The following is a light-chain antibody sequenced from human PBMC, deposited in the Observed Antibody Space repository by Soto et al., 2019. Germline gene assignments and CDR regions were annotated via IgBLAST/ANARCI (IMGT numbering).Light chain of an antibody. CDR1: QSVGSH. Sequence: EIVLTQSPVTLSLPPGERATLSCRASQSVGSHLAWYQQKPGQPPRLLIYDTSNRATGIPVRIRGSGSETDFTLTIGNLEPEDSAVYYCQQRTTWPATFGQGTKLEIK. CDR3: QQRTTWPAT. V-gene: IGKV3-11*01. CDR2: DTS. J-gene: IGKJ2*01.